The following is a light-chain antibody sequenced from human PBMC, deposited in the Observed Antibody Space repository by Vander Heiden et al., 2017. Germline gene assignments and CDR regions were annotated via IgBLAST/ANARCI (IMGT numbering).Light chain of an antibody. V-gene: IGLV2-14*01. CDR1: SSDVGGYNY. Sequence: QSALTQPASVSGSPGQSITISCTGTSSDVGGYNYVSWYQQHPGKAPKLMIYEVSTRPSGVSNRFSGSKSGNTASLTISGLQAEDEADYYCSSYTSSSIYVVFGGGTKLTVL. CDR3: SSYTSSSIYVV. J-gene: IGLJ2*01. CDR2: EVS.